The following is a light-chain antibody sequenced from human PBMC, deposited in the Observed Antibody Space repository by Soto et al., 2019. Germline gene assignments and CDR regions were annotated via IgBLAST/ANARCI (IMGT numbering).Light chain of an antibody. CDR1: QGVTTS. CDR2: DIS. Sequence: MTQFPATLSASPWGGATLSCRAAQGVTTSFAWYQLKRGQPPRLLIYDISTWATGVPPRFSGSGSGTQFTPTISGLQSEDFALYFCQQYNNWPFSFGQGTRLEIK. CDR3: QQYNNWPFS. V-gene: IGKV3-15*01. J-gene: IGKJ5*01.